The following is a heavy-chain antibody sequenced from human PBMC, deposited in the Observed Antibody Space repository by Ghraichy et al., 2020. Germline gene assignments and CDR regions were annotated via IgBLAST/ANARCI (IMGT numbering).Heavy chain of an antibody. D-gene: IGHD6-13*01. V-gene: IGHV3-23*01. CDR2: ISGSGGST. CDR1: GFTFSSYA. Sequence: GGSLRLSCAASGFTFSSYAMSWVRQAPGKGLEWVSAISGSGGSTYYADSVKGRFTISRDNSKNTLYLQMNSLRAEDTAVYYCAKVFTHSSSWYRSSWYCDLWGRGTLVTVSS. J-gene: IGHJ2*01. CDR3: AKVFTHSSSWYRSSWYCDL.